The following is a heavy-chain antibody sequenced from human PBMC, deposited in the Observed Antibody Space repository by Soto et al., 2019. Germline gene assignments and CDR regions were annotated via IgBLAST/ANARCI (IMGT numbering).Heavy chain of an antibody. CDR3: EREGRIVGAANTYYYYGMDV. D-gene: IGHD6-13*01. Sequence: QVQLVQSGAEVKKPGASVKVSCKASGYTFTNYGLSWVRQAPGQGLEWMGWISTNKGNTNYAPKFKGRVTMTTDTATTTAYMELRSLRSDETAMYYCEREGRIVGAANTYYYYGMDVWGRGTTVTVS. J-gene: IGHJ6*02. CDR2: ISTNKGNT. V-gene: IGHV1-18*01. CDR1: GYTFTNYG.